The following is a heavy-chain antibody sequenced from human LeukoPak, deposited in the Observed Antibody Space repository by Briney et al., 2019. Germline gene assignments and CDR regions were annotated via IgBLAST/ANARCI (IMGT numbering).Heavy chain of an antibody. Sequence: GGSLRLSCAASGFTFSSYAMSWARQAPGKGLEWVSGISGSGVSTYYADSVKGRFTVSRDNSKNTLYLQMNSLRAEDTAVYYCAKGLYGDTFLNWFDPWGQGTLVTVSS. CDR3: AKGLYGDTFLNWFDP. V-gene: IGHV3-23*01. CDR1: GFTFSSYA. D-gene: IGHD2-21*01. CDR2: ISGSGVST. J-gene: IGHJ5*02.